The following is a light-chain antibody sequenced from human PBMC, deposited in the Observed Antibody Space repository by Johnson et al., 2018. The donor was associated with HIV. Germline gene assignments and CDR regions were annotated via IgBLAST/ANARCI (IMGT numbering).Light chain of an antibody. CDR1: SSNIGNNY. V-gene: IGLV1-51*02. CDR3: GTWDSSLSPGGV. CDR2: ENN. J-gene: IGLJ1*01. Sequence: QSVLTQPPSVSAAPGQKVTISCSGSSSNIGNNYVSWYQQLPGTAPKLLIYENNKRPSGIPGRFSGSKSGTSATLGITGLQTGDEADYYCGTWDSSLSPGGVFGTGTKVTV.